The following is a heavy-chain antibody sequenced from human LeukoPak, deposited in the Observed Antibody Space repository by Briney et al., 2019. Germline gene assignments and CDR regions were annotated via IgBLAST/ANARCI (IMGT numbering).Heavy chain of an antibody. CDR1: GFTFDDYA. D-gene: IGHD5-12*01. V-gene: IGHV3-43*02. Sequence: AGGSLRLSCAASGFTFDDYAVFWVRQVPGKGLEWVSLISGDGGSTYYADSVKGRFTISRDNSKNSLYLQMNSLRTEDSALYHCATPPWLRGYWGQGTLLTVSS. CDR2: ISGDGGST. J-gene: IGHJ4*02. CDR3: ATPPWLRGY.